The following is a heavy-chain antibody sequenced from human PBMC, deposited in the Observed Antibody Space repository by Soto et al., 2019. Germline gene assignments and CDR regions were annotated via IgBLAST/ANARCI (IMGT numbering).Heavy chain of an antibody. CDR2: FSGGDGGT. V-gene: IGHV3-23*01. CDR1: GFSISTYG. D-gene: IGHD1-1*01. CDR3: ARWNGFGDY. Sequence: EVQLLGSGGGLVQPGGSLRLSCASSGFSISTYGVTWVRQAPGKGLEWVSGFSGGDGGTHYADSVKGRLTISIDNSKNTVYLLMNSLRPADTAVYYCARWNGFGDYWGQGTRVTVSS. J-gene: IGHJ4*02.